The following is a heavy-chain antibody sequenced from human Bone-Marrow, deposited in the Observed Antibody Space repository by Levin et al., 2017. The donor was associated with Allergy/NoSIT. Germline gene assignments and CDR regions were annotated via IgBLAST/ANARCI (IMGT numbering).Heavy chain of an antibody. J-gene: IGHJ6*02. CDR2: IWFDGSHE. V-gene: IGHV3-33*01. Sequence: RAGGSLRLSCIASGFTFKSYGMHWVRQAPGKGLEWVASIWFDGSHEWYAESVKGRITISRDNSKNTLYLQMKSLRAEDTAKYFCAREGAYSKSSSSLFKGSYYYGMDVWGQGTTIIVSS. D-gene: IGHD6-6*01. CDR1: GFTFKSYG. CDR3: AREGAYSKSSSSLFKGSYYYGMDV.